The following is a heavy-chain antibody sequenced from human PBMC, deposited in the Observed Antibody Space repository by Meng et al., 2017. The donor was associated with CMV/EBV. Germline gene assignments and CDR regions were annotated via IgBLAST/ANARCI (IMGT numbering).Heavy chain of an antibody. J-gene: IGHJ4*02. V-gene: IGHV4-4*07. D-gene: IGHD5-18*01. CDR2: IYPSGST. Sequence: QVQLWVSGAAQVKHPGPLSRTCPVSGGYMSSYYWSWRRQPAGKELEWMGRIYPSGSTNYNPSLKSRVTMSVDTSKNQFSLKLSSVTAADTAVYYCARHGDTAMVVGIDYWGQGTLVTVSS. CDR1: GGYMSSYY. CDR3: ARHGDTAMVVGIDY.